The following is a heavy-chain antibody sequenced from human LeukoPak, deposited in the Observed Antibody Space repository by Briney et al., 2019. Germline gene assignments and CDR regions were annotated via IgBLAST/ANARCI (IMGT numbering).Heavy chain of an antibody. CDR2: IYSGGRT. J-gene: IGHJ6*02. Sequence: QPGGSLRLSCAASGFTVSSNYMSWVRQAPGKGLEWVSVIYSGGRTYYADSVKGRFTISRDNSKNTLYLQMNSLRAEDTAVYYCARDYGVPAARGPYYYYGMDVWGQGTTVTVSS. D-gene: IGHD2-2*01. CDR3: ARDYGVPAARGPYYYYGMDV. V-gene: IGHV3-66*01. CDR1: GFTVSSNY.